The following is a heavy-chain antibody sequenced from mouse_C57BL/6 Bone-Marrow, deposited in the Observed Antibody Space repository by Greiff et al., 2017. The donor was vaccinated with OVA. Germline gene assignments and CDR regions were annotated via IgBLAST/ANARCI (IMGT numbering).Heavy chain of an antibody. Sequence: QVQLKQSGAELVRPGASVTLSCKASGYTFTDYEMHWVKQTPVHGLEWIGAIDPETGGTAYNQKFKGKAILTADKSSSTSYMELRSLTSEDSAVYYWTRSGGNYDYYAMDYWGQGTSVTVSS. J-gene: IGHJ4*01. CDR3: TRSGGNYDYYAMDY. CDR2: IDPETGGT. V-gene: IGHV1-15*01. D-gene: IGHD2-1*01. CDR1: GYTFTDYE.